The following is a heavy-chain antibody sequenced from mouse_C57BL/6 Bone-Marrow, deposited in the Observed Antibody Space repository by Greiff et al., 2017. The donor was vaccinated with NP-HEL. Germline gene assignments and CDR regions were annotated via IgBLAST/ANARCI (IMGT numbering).Heavy chain of an antibody. Sequence: EVHLVESGGGLVKPGGSLKLSCAASGFTFSSYAMSWVRQTPEKRLEWVATISDGGSYTYYPDNVKGRFTISRDNAKNNLYLQISHLKSEDTAMYYCSRDRDLMGVAYWGQGTLVTVSA. J-gene: IGHJ3*01. CDR3: SRDRDLMGVAY. CDR2: ISDGGSYT. CDR1: GFTFSSYA. V-gene: IGHV5-4*01. D-gene: IGHD1-1*02.